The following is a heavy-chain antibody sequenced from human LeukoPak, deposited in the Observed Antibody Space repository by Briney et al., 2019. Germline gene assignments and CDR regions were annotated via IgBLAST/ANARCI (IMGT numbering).Heavy chain of an antibody. CDR1: GFTFSWYT. CDR2: ISSSSSYI. Sequence: GGSLRLSCAPSGFTFSWYTMNWVRHAPGKGLEWVSIISSSSSYIYYADSVKVRFTISRDNAKNSLYLQMNSLRAEDTAVYYCARTVVGATTAAFDIWGQGTTVTVSS. V-gene: IGHV3-21*01. CDR3: ARTVVGATTAAFDI. J-gene: IGHJ3*02. D-gene: IGHD1-26*01.